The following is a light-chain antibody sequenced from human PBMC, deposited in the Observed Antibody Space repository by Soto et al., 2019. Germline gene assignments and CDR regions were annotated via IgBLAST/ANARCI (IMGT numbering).Light chain of an antibody. Sequence: EIVLTQSPGTLSLSPGERATLSCRASQSVSSTYLVWYQQKPGQAPRLLIYGTSSRATGTPDRFSGSGSGTDFTLTISRLEPEDFAVYYCQHYGSSPSFGGGNKVEI. J-gene: IGKJ4*01. CDR3: QHYGSSPS. CDR1: QSVSSTY. CDR2: GTS. V-gene: IGKV3-20*01.